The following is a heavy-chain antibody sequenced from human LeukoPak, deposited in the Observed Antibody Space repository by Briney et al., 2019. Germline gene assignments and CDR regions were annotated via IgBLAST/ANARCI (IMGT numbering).Heavy chain of an antibody. CDR2: ISGDSRTI. CDR1: GFTFSTYS. V-gene: IGHV3-48*01. D-gene: IGHD3-22*01. CDR3: ARDRHSSVDY. J-gene: IGHJ4*02. Sequence: GGSLRLSCAASGFTFSTYSMIWVRQAPGKGLEWLSYISGDSRTIYYPDSVKGRFTISRDNAKNSLYLQLISLRAEDTAVYYCARDRHSSVDYWGQGTLVTVSS.